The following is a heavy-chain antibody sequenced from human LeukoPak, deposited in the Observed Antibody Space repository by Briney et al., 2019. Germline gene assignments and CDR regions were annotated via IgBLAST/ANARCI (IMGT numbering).Heavy chain of an antibody. CDR3: ARGGWGYYYYGMDV. CDR2: IYYSGST. D-gene: IGHD6-19*01. J-gene: IGHJ6*02. Sequence: SETLSLTCTVSGGSISSYYWSWVRHPPGKGLEWIGYIYYSGSTNYNPSLKSRVTISVDTSKNQFSLKLSSVAAADTAVYYCARGGWGYYYYGMDVWGQGTTVTVSS. V-gene: IGHV4-59*01. CDR1: GGSISSYY.